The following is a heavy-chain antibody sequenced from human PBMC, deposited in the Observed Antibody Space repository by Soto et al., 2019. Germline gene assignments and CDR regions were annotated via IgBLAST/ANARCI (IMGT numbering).Heavy chain of an antibody. D-gene: IGHD1-26*01. J-gene: IGHJ4*02. Sequence: VESLKISCNGSGYSFASHWVAWVRQMPEKGLEWIGTIYPGDSDTKYSPAFRGQVTISADTSVSTAYLQWRSLEATDSAIYYCARYSGSYWHYLDFWGQGTLVTVSS. CDR1: GYSFASHW. CDR2: IYPGDSDT. V-gene: IGHV5-51*01. CDR3: ARYSGSYWHYLDF.